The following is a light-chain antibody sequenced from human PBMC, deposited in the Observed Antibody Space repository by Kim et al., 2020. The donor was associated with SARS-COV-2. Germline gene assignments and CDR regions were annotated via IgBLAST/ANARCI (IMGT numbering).Light chain of an antibody. V-gene: IGLV1-40*01. J-gene: IGLJ2*01. CDR2: GNS. Sequence: QRVTIYCTGSSSNIGAGYDVHWYQQLPGTAPKLLIYGNSNRPSGVPDRFSGSKSGTSASLAITGLQAEDEADYYCQSYDSSLSVVVFGGGTQLTVL. CDR1: SSNIGAGYD. CDR3: QSYDSSLSVVV.